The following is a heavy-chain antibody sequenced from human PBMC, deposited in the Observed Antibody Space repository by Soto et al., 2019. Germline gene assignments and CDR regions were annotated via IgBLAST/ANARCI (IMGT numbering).Heavy chain of an antibody. CDR3: ARVDCSGGSCYSPDPNYGMDV. Sequence: PSETLSLTCAVYGGSFSGYYWSWIRQPPGKGLEWIGEINHSGSTNYNPSLKSRVTISVDTSKNQFSLKLSSVTAADTAVYYCARVDCSGGSCYSPDPNYGMDVWGQGTTVTVSS. CDR1: GGSFSGYY. J-gene: IGHJ6*02. D-gene: IGHD2-15*01. V-gene: IGHV4-34*01. CDR2: INHSGST.